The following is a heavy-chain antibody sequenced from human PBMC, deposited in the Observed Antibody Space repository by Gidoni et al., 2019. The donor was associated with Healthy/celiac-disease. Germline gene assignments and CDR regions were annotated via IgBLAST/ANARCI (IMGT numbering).Heavy chain of an antibody. CDR3: AKVSPEDCGGDCYFDY. CDR1: GFTFSSYG. CDR2: ISYDGSNK. V-gene: IGHV3-30*18. D-gene: IGHD2-21*02. Sequence: QVQLVESGGGVVQPGRSLRLSCAASGFTFSSYGMHWVRQAPGKGLEWVAVISYDGSNKYYADSVKGRFTISRDNSKNTLYLQMNSLRAEDTAVYYCAKVSPEDCGGDCYFDYWGQGTLVTVSS. J-gene: IGHJ4*02.